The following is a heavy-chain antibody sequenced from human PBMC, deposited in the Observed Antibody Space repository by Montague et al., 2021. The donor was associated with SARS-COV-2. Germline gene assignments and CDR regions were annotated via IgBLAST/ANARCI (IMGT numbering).Heavy chain of an antibody. CDR3: AKDRQLVGDDAFDI. CDR2: ISISDGNT. CDR1: GFTFSSYA. V-gene: IGHV3-23*01. Sequence: SLRLSCAASGFTFSSYAMSCVRQAPGKGLEWVSTISISDGNTYYADSVKGRFTISRDKSKNTLYLQMNSLRAEDAAVYYCAKDRQLVGDDAFDIWGQGTMVTVSS. J-gene: IGHJ3*02. D-gene: IGHD6-13*01.